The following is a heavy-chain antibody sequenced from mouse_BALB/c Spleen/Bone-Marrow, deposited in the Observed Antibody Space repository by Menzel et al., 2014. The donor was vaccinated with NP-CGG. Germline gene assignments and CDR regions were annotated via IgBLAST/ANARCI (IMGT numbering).Heavy chain of an antibody. CDR1: GFDFSRYW. V-gene: IGHV4-1*02. CDR3: ARLNYYGSLFV. J-gene: IGHJ1*01. Sequence: EVKLMESGGGLVQPGGSLKLSCAASGFDFSRYWMSWVRQAPGKGLEWIGEINPDSSTINYTPSLKDKFIISRDNAKNTLYLQMSKVRSEDTALYYCARLNYYGSLFVWGAGTTVTVSS. CDR2: INPDSSTI. D-gene: IGHD1-1*01.